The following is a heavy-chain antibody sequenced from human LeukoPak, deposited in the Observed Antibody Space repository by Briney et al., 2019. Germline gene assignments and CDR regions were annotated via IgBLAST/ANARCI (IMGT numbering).Heavy chain of an antibody. Sequence: GGSLRLSCAASGFTFSSYGMHWVRQAPGKGLEWVAVIWYDGSNKYYADSVKGRFTISRDNSKNTLYLQMNSLRAEDTAVYYCARDQAYYDSSGYYDYWGQGTLVTVSS. J-gene: IGHJ4*02. D-gene: IGHD3-22*01. CDR2: IWYDGSNK. V-gene: IGHV3-33*01. CDR3: ARDQAYYDSSGYYDY. CDR1: GFTFSSYG.